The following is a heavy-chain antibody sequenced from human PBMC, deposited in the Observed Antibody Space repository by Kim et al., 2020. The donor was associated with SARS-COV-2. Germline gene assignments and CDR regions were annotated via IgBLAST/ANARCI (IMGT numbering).Heavy chain of an antibody. CDR1: GGSFSGYY. CDR3: ARALGYCSSTSCYAFRYSSSWFDY. J-gene: IGHJ4*02. D-gene: IGHD2-2*01. CDR2: INHSGST. Sequence: SETLSLTCAVYGGSFSGYYWSWIRQPPGKGLEWIGEINHSGSTNYNPSLKSRVTISVDTSKNQFSLKLSSVTAADTAVYYCARALGYCSSTSCYAFRYSSSWFDYWGQGTLVTVSS. V-gene: IGHV4-34*01.